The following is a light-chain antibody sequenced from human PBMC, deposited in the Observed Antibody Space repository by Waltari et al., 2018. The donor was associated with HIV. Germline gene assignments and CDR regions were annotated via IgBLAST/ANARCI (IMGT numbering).Light chain of an antibody. CDR1: SSDVGGYNY. Sequence: QSALTQPRSVSGSPGQSVTISCTGTSSDVGGYNYVSWYQQHPGKATKLMIYDVSKRPSGVTDRFSGSKSGNTASLTISGLQAEDEADYYCGSYAGSYTWVFGGGTKLTVL. CDR2: DVS. J-gene: IGLJ3*02. V-gene: IGLV2-11*01. CDR3: GSYAGSYTWV.